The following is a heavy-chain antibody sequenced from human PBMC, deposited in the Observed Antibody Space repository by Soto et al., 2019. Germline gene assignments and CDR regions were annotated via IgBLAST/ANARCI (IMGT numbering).Heavy chain of an antibody. CDR3: ARDAGRGTTSVVSSYYYYMDV. Sequence: QVQLVQSGAEVKKPGASVKVSCKASGYTFTSYGISWVRQAPGQGLEWMGWISAYNGNTNYAQKLQDRVTMTTDTSTSTAYMELRSLRSDDTAVYYCARDAGRGTTSVVSSYYYYMDVWGKGTTVTVSS. CDR1: GYTFTSYG. D-gene: IGHD1-1*01. V-gene: IGHV1-18*01. J-gene: IGHJ6*03. CDR2: ISAYNGNT.